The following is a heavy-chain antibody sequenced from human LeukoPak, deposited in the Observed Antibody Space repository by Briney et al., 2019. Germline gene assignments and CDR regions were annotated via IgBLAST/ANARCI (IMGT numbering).Heavy chain of an antibody. Sequence: PSETLSLTCTVSGGSFSSGDYNWSWIRQHPGKGLEWIGYISYSGSTYYNPSLKSRVIISVDTSKNQFSLRLSSVTAADTAVYYCAGEVTGEHWFDPWGQGTLVTVSS. CDR1: GGSFSSGDYN. D-gene: IGHD7-27*01. CDR2: ISYSGST. J-gene: IGHJ5*02. CDR3: AGEVTGEHWFDP. V-gene: IGHV4-31*03.